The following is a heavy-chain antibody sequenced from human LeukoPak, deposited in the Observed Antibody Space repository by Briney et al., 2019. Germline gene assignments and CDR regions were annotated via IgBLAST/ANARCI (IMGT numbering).Heavy chain of an antibody. D-gene: IGHD3-22*01. CDR3: ARPADYYDSSGLFSY. CDR1: VYTFTSHG. J-gene: IGHJ4*02. CDR2: IIPIFGTA. Sequence: ASVKVSCKASVYTFTSHGISWVRQAPGQGLEWMGGIIPIFGTANYAQKFQGRVTITADESTSTAYMELSSLRSEDTAVYYCARPADYYDSSGLFSYWGQGTLVTVSS. V-gene: IGHV1-69*13.